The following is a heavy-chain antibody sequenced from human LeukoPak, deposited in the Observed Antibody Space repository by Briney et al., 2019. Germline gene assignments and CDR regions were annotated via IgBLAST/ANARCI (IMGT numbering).Heavy chain of an antibody. CDR2: IWHSGTT. V-gene: IGHV4-38-2*01. J-gene: IGHJ4*02. Sequence: SETLSLTCVVSGYSISSGYYWGWIRQPPGKGLEWIGSIWHSGTTYYNPSLKSRVTISVDTSNNQFSLKLSSVTAADTAVFYCARLWGFGYYFDSWGQGTLVTVSS. CDR1: GYSISSGYY. CDR3: ARLWGFGYYFDS. D-gene: IGHD7-27*01.